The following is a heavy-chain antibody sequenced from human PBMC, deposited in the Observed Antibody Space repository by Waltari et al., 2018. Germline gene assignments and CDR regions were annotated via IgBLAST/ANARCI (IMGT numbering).Heavy chain of an antibody. Sequence: MGWLRKTSVKGLEWVANINYDGTQKYYADSVKGRFTTSRDNAKNLVYLPTHSLRVEDTSMYYCAKSRGLEYWGQGALVTCSS. CDR3: AKSRGLEY. J-gene: IGHJ4*02. CDR2: INYDGTQK. V-gene: IGHV3-7*01. D-gene: IGHD1-1*01.